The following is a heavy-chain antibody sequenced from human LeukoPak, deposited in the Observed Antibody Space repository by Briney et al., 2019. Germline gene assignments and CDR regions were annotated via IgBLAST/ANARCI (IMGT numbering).Heavy chain of an antibody. CDR2: INSDGSST. CDR3: ARARITIFGVVTHFDY. J-gene: IGHJ4*02. D-gene: IGHD3-3*01. Sequence: GGSLRLSCAASGVTFSSYWMHWGRQAPGKGLVWVSRINSDGSSTIYADSVKGRFTISRDNAKNTLYLQMNSLRAEDTAVYYCARARITIFGVVTHFDYWGQGTLVTVSS. V-gene: IGHV3-74*01. CDR1: GVTFSSYW.